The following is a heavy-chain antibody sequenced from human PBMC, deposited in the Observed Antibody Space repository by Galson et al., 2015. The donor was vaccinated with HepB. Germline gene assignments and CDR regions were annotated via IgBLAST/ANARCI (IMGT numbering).Heavy chain of an antibody. J-gene: IGHJ6*02. D-gene: IGHD3-9*01. Sequence: SVKVSCKASGSTFTGYYMHWVRQAPGQGLEWMGRINPNSGGTNYAQKLQGRVTMTRDTSISTAYMELSRLRSDDTAVYYCARDLAITYYDILREQGGMDVWGQGTTVTVSS. V-gene: IGHV1-2*06. CDR1: GSTFTGYY. CDR2: INPNSGGT. CDR3: ARDLAITYYDILREQGGMDV.